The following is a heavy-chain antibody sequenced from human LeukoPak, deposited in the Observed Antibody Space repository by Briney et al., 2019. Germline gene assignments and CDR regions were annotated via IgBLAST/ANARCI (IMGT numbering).Heavy chain of an antibody. CDR3: ARSRHYGGNLWFLDY. V-gene: IGHV5-51*01. Sequence: GESLKISCKGSGYSFTSYWIGWVRQMPGKGLEWMGIIYPGDSDTRYSPSFQGQVTISADKSISTAYLQWSSLKASDTAMYYCARSRHYGGNLWFLDYWGQGTLVTVSS. D-gene: IGHD4-23*01. J-gene: IGHJ4*02. CDR1: GYSFTSYW. CDR2: IYPGDSDT.